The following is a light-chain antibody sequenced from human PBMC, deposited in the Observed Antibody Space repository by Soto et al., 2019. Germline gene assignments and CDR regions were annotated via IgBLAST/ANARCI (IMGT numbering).Light chain of an antibody. Sequence: EMVLTQSPGTLSSSPGERATLSCRASQSVSSSYLAWYQQKPGQAPRLLIYAASSRASGIPDTFSGSGSGTDFALTISRLEPEDFAVYYCQQYGSSSWTFGQGTRVEI. CDR3: QQYGSSSWT. CDR2: AAS. V-gene: IGKV3-20*01. J-gene: IGKJ1*01. CDR1: QSVSSSY.